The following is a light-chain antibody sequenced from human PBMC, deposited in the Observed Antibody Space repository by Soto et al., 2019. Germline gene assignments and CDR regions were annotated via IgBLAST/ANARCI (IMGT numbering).Light chain of an antibody. CDR3: SSYAGSNTYV. CDR2: EVF. V-gene: IGLV2-8*01. CDR1: SSDVGDYNY. Sequence: QSALTQPPSASGSPGQSVTISCTGTSSDVGDYNYVSWYQQHPGKAPKLMIYEVFKRPSGVPDRFSGSKSGNTASLTVSGLQAEDEADYYCSSYAGSNTYVFGPGTQVTVL. J-gene: IGLJ1*01.